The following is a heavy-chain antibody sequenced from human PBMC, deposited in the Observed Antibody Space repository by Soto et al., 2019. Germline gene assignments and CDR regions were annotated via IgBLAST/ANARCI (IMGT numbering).Heavy chain of an antibody. Sequence: EVQLLESGGVLVQPGGSLRLYCAASGLTFSGYGMLWVRQATGTGLEWVSAISGSGSTTYYADSVKGRFTISRDDSKNILFLQMNSLRAEDTAVYYCVTRSRGLQSSPPRLDSWGQGTLFTVSS. V-gene: IGHV3-23*01. D-gene: IGHD4-4*01. CDR1: GLTFSGYG. CDR3: VTRSRGLQSSPPRLDS. CDR2: ISGSGSTT. J-gene: IGHJ4*02.